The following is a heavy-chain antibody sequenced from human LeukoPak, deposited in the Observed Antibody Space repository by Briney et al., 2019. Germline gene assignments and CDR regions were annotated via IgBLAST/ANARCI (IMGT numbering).Heavy chain of an antibody. CDR1: GFTFSSYA. CDR3: AKLPSYSSSWFSDY. Sequence: GRSLRLSCAASGFTFSSYAMSWVRQAPGKGLEWVSAISGSGGSTYYADSVKGRFTISRDNSKNTLYLQMNSLRAEDTAVYYCAKLPSYSSSWFSDYWGQGTLVTVSS. CDR2: ISGSGGST. V-gene: IGHV3-23*01. J-gene: IGHJ4*02. D-gene: IGHD6-13*01.